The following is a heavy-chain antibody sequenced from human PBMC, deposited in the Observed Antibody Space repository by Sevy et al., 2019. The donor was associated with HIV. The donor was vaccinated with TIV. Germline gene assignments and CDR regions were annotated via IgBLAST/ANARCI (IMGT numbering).Heavy chain of an antibody. J-gene: IGHJ4*02. CDR1: GFRFSSFS. CDR2: ITSSSNTI. V-gene: IGHV3-48*02. Sequence: GGSLRLSCAASGFRFSSFSMNWVRQAPGKGLEWVSYITSSSNTIFYADSVKGRFTMSKDNAKNSLYLQMSSLRDEDTAVYYCARAQADYGDFGGHCDHWGQGSLVTVSS. D-gene: IGHD4-17*01. CDR3: ARAQADYGDFGGHCDH.